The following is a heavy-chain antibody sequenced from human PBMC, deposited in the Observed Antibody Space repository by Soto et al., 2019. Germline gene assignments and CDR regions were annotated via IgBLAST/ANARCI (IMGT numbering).Heavy chain of an antibody. D-gene: IGHD1-7*01. Sequence: TGGSLRLSCAASGFSFSNYGMHWVRQAPGKGLEWVAEISFDGSNKFYADSVKGRFTISRDNSKNTLYLQMNSLRGEDTAVYYCAKDRSELEFDYWGQGTLVTVSS. J-gene: IGHJ4*02. CDR3: AKDRSELEFDY. CDR2: ISFDGSNK. V-gene: IGHV3-30*18. CDR1: GFSFSNYG.